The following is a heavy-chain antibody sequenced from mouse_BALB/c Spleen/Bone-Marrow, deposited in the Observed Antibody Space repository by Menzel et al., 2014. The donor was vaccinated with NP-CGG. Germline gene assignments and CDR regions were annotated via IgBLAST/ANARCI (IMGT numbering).Heavy chain of an antibody. V-gene: IGHV1S137*01. CDR3: ARGGSSSHYYYAMDY. J-gene: IGHJ4*01. CDR1: GYTFTDYA. CDR2: ISPYYVDG. D-gene: IGHD3-1*01. Sequence: VQLQQSGAELVRPGASVKISCKGSGYTFTDYAMHWVKQSHAKSLEWIGVISPYYVDGDYNQKFKGKATVTIDKSSSTTYMELARLTSEDSAIYCYARGGSSSHYYYAMDYWGQGTSVTVSS.